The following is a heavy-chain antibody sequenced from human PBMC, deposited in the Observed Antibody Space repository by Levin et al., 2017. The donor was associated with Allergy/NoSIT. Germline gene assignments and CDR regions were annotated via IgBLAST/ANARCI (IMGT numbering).Heavy chain of an antibody. Sequence: GGSLRLSCAASGFTFSSHWMHWVRQAPGKGLVWVSRINGDGSSTNYADPVKGRFTISRDNAQNTLYLQMNSLRAEDTAVYYCARESGYTNDLGRAFDIWGQGTMVTVSS. D-gene: IGHD4-11*01. CDR1: GFTFSSHW. CDR3: ARESGYTNDLGRAFDI. J-gene: IGHJ3*02. CDR2: INGDGSST. V-gene: IGHV3-74*01.